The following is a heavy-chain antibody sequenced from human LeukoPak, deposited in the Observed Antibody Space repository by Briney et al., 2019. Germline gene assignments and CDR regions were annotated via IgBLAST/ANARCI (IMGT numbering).Heavy chain of an antibody. CDR3: ATWDYYDSSAFDY. D-gene: IGHD3-22*01. J-gene: IGHJ4*01. CDR1: GFTFSSYA. CDR2: ISGSGGST. V-gene: IGHV3-23*01. Sequence: GGSLRLSCAASGFTFSSYAMSWVRQAPGKGLEWVSAISGSGGSTYYADSVKCRFTISRDNSKNTLYLQMNSLRAEDTAVYYCATWDYYDSSAFDYWGQGTLVTVSS.